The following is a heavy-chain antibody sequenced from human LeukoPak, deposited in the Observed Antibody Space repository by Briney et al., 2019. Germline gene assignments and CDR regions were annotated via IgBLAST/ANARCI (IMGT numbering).Heavy chain of an antibody. Sequence: GGSLRLSCAASGFTFDSYGMNWFRQAPGKGLEWISSISSSSTYIYYADSVKGRFTISRDNAKNSLYLQMNSLRAEDTAVYYCARAYCSSTRCSYYFDSWGQGTLVTVSS. CDR3: ARAYCSSTRCSYYFDS. J-gene: IGHJ4*02. CDR2: ISSSSTYI. V-gene: IGHV3-21*01. CDR1: GFTFDSYG. D-gene: IGHD2-2*01.